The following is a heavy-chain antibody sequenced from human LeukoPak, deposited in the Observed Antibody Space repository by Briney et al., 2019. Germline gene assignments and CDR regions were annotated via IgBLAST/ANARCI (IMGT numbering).Heavy chain of an antibody. Sequence: GESLKISCKGSGYTFTNYWIGWVRQMPGKGLEWMGIIYPGDSDSRCSPSFQGQVTISADKSISTAYLQWSSLKASDTAMYYCARSVGYCSDGVCSVFDYWGQGTLVTVSS. D-gene: IGHD2-8*01. V-gene: IGHV5-51*01. CDR3: ARSVGYCSDGVCSVFDY. J-gene: IGHJ4*02. CDR2: IYPGDSDS. CDR1: GYTFTNYW.